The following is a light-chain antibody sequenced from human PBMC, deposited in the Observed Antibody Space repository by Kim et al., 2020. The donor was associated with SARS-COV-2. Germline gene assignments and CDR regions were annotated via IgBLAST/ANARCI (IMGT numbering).Light chain of an antibody. CDR2: VVS. CDR3: CSYAGSYSFV. V-gene: IGLV2-11*01. CDR1: SSDVGAYNY. J-gene: IGLJ1*01. Sequence: GQSVTISCTGTSSDVGAYNYVSWDQQHPGKAPKLMIYVVSKRPSGVPDRFSGSKSGNTASLTISGLQAEDEADYYCCSYAGSYSFVFGTGTKVTVL.